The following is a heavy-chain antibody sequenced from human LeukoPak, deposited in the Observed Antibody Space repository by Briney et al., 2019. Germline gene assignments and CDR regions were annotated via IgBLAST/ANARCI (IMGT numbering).Heavy chain of an antibody. J-gene: IGHJ6*03. V-gene: IGHV3-21*01. Sequence: GGSLRLSCEASGFAFNSYTITWVRQAPGKGLESVSSITSRSSHIYIADSVKGRFTISRDNAKNSLFLQMRSLRVEDTAVYYCARVAQGATTENYFYYYMDVWGKGTTVTVSS. D-gene: IGHD4-11*01. CDR1: GFAFNSYT. CDR3: ARVAQGATTENYFYYYMDV. CDR2: ITSRSSHI.